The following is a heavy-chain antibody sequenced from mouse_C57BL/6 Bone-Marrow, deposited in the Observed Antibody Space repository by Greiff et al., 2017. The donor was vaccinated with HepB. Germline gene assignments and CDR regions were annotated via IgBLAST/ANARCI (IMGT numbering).Heavy chain of an antibody. V-gene: IGHV1-55*01. D-gene: IGHD2-5*01. Sequence: VKLQQPGAELVKPGASVKMSCKASGYTFTSYWITWVKQRPGQGLEWIGDIYPGSGSTNYNEKFKSKATLTVDTSSSTAYMQLSSLTSEDSAVYYCAIPYYSNSIDYWGQGTTLTVSS. J-gene: IGHJ2*01. CDR3: AIPYYSNSIDY. CDR2: IYPGSGST. CDR1: GYTFTSYW.